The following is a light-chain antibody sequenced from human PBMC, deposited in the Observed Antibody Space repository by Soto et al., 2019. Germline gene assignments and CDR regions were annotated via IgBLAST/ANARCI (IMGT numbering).Light chain of an antibody. CDR3: SSYTSSITWV. CDR2: EVS. J-gene: IGLJ3*02. Sequence: QSALTQPPSVSGSPGQSVTISCTGTSSDVGGYNRVSWYQQPPGTAPKLMIYEVSNRPSGVPDRFSGSKSGNTASLTISGLQAEDEADYYCSSYTSSITWVFGGGTKLTVL. CDR1: SSDVGGYNR. V-gene: IGLV2-18*02.